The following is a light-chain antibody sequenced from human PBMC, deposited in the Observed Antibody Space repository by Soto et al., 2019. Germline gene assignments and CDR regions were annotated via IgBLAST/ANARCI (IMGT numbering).Light chain of an antibody. CDR3: QQYYSYPRT. CDR1: QSITTF. CDR2: AAS. V-gene: IGKV1-5*01. Sequence: DIQMTQSPSTLSASIGDRVTITCRASQSITTFLAWYQQKPGKAPQILIYAASTLQSGVPSRFSGSGSGTDFTLTISCLQSEDFATYYCQQYYSYPRTFGQGTKVDIK. J-gene: IGKJ1*01.